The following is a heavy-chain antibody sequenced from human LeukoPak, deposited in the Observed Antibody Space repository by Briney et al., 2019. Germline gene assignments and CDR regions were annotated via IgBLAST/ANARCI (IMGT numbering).Heavy chain of an antibody. Sequence: GRSLRLSCAASGFTFSSYGMHWVRQAPGKGLEWVAVIWYDGSNKYYADSVKGRFTISRDNSKNTLYPQMNSLRAEDTAVYYCARDRGRYSYGTGDWFDPWGQGTLVTVSS. D-gene: IGHD5-18*01. CDR1: GFTFSSYG. V-gene: IGHV3-33*01. J-gene: IGHJ5*02. CDR2: IWYDGSNK. CDR3: ARDRGRYSYGTGDWFDP.